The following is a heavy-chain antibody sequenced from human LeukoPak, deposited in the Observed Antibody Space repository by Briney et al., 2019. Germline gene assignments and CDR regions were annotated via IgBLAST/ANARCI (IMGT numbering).Heavy chain of an antibody. J-gene: IGHJ4*02. CDR1: GGSISSYY. Sequence: PSETLSLTCTVSGGSISSYYWSWIRQPAGKGLEWIGRIYTSGSTSYNPSLKSRVTISVDKSKNQFSLKLSSVTAADTAVYYCAREGDGDYGYYFDYWGQGTLVTVSS. V-gene: IGHV4-4*07. CDR3: AREGDGDYGYYFDY. D-gene: IGHD4-17*01. CDR2: IYTSGST.